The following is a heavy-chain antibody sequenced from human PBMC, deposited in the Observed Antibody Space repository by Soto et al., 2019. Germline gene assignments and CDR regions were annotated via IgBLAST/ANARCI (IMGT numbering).Heavy chain of an antibody. CDR3: AETIGLLVY. V-gene: IGHV1-18*01. Sequence: EASAKVSCNASGYTFTSYGIGWVRQAPGQGIEWMGWISAYNGNTNYEKKIQGRVTMTTDTYTRKDYMELRRMRSEETAVYYCAETIGLLVYWGQGTLVTVSS. CDR1: GYTFTSYG. J-gene: IGHJ4*02. D-gene: IGHD3-22*01. CDR2: ISAYNGNT.